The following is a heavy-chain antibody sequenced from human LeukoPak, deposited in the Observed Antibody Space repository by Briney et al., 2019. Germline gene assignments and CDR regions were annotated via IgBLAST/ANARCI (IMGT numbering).Heavy chain of an antibody. J-gene: IGHJ6*03. D-gene: IGHD2-2*01. CDR2: ISSSGSTI. Sequence: GGSLRLSCAASGFTFSSYEMNWVRQAPGKGLEWVSYISSSGSTIYYADSVKGRFTISRDNAKNSLYPQMNSLRAEDTAVYYCARDRSTSWAPNYMDVWGKGTTVTISS. V-gene: IGHV3-48*03. CDR1: GFTFSSYE. CDR3: ARDRSTSWAPNYMDV.